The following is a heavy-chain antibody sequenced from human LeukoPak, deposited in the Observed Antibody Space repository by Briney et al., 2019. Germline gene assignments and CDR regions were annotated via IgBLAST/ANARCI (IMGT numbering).Heavy chain of an antibody. J-gene: IGHJ5*02. CDR2: VYPLGSP. CDR3: ARDSLTETTWGNWFDP. V-gene: IGHV4-38-2*02. Sequence: KASETLSLTCIVSGYSITSGYYWGWIRQPPGKALEWIGSVYPLGSPYYNPSLKSRITISVDTSNNQFSLKLSSVTAADTAVYYCARDSLTETTWGNWFDPWAREPWSPSPQ. CDR1: GYSITSGYY. D-gene: IGHD1-20*01.